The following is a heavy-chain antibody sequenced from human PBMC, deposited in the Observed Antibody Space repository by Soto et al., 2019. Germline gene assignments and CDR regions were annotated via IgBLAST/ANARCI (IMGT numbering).Heavy chain of an antibody. V-gene: IGHV1-69*02. CDR1: GRTFSSYS. CDR3: ARGGAVAGDPNLQRYYYCMDV. J-gene: IGHJ6*02. D-gene: IGHD6-19*01. Sequence: QVQLVQSGAEVKKPGSSVKVSCEASGRTFSSYSIIWVRQAPGQGLEWMGRITPVLGIANYAQKFQGRVTIAADKSTSTAYMDLSSLTFEDTAVYYCARGGAVAGDPNLQRYYYCMDVWGQGTTVTDS. CDR2: ITPVLGIA.